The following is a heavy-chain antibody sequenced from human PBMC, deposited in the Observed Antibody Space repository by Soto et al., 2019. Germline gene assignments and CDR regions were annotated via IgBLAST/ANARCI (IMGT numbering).Heavy chain of an antibody. CDR2: IIPIFGTA. CDR1: GGTFSSYA. V-gene: IGHV1-69*13. J-gene: IGHJ4*02. Sequence: SVKVSCKASGGTFSSYAISWVRQAPGQGLEWMGGIIPIFGTANYAQKFQGRVTITADESTSTAYMELSSLRSEDTAVYYCARDYYYYGAGSLGNYAYGGQGPLVTVSS. D-gene: IGHD3-10*01. CDR3: ARDYYYYGAGSLGNYAY.